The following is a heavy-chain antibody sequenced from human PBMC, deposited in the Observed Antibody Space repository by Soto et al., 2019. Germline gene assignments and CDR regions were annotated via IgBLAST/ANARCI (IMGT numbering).Heavy chain of an antibody. D-gene: IGHD6-19*01. V-gene: IGHV4-39*01. CDR3: ASPGYSSGWYGLNDNFDY. CDR2: IYYSGST. CDR1: GGSISSSSYY. Sequence: PSETLSLTCTVSGGSISSSSYYWGWIRQPPGKGLEWIGSIYYSGSTYYNPSLKSRVTISVDTSKNQFSLKLSSVTAADTAVYYCASPGYSSGWYGLNDNFDYWGQGTLVTVSS. J-gene: IGHJ4*02.